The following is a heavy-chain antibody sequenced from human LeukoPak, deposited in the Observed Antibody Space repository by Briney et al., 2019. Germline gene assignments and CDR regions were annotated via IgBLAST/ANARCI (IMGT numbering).Heavy chain of an antibody. D-gene: IGHD6-19*01. CDR3: AKGFSSGSYDY. CDR1: GFTFSTYA. CDR2: INNGVETA. J-gene: IGHJ4*02. V-gene: IGHV3-23*01. Sequence: PGGSLRLSCAASGFTFSTYAMTWVRQAPGEGLEWVATINNGVETAYYADSVEGRFTVSRDNSKNTLYLQMTSLRADDTAMYYCAKGFSSGSYDYWGQGTLVTVSS.